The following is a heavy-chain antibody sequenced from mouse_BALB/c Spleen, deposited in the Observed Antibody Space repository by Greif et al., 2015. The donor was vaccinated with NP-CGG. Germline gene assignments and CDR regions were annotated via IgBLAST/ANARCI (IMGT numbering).Heavy chain of an antibody. V-gene: IGHV14-3*02. CDR2: IDPANGNT. J-gene: IGHJ4*01. Sequence: VQLKQSGAELVKPGASVKLSCTASGFNIKDTYMHWVKQRPEQGLEWIGRIDPANGNTKYDPKFQGKATITADTSSNTAYLQLSSLTSEDTAVYYCARSGATMITSYAMDYWGQGTSVTVSS. CDR1: GFNIKDTY. CDR3: ARSGATMITSYAMDY. D-gene: IGHD2-4*01.